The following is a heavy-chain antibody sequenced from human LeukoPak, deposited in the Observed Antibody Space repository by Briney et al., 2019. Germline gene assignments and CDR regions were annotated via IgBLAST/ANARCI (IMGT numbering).Heavy chain of an antibody. Sequence: GSLRLSCAASGVTLSSYAMSWARQAPGKGLEWVSGISSSGSGGNTYYADSVKGRFTISRDSSKNTLFLHMNTLRAEDTAIYYCARDRTVGASYWCFDLWGRGTLVTVSS. D-gene: IGHD1-26*01. CDR2: ISSSGSGGNT. V-gene: IGHV3-23*01. J-gene: IGHJ2*01. CDR3: ARDRTVGASYWCFDL. CDR1: GVTLSSYA.